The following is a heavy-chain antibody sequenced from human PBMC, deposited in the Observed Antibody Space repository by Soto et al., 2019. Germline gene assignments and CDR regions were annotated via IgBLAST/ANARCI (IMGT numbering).Heavy chain of an antibody. V-gene: IGHV4-39*01. CDR1: GGSISSSSYY. D-gene: IGHD6-19*01. CDR2: IYYSGST. J-gene: IGHJ4*02. CDR3: ASQRTVYSSGWYFDY. Sequence: SETLSLTCTVSGGSISSSSYYWGWIRQPPGKGLEWIGSIYYSGSTYYNPSLKSRVTISVDTSKNQFSLKLSSVTAADTAVYYCASQRTVYSSGWYFDYWGQGTLVTFSS.